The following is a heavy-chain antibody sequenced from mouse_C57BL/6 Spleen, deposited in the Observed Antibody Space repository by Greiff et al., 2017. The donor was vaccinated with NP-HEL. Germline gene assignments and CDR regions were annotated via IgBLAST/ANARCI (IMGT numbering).Heavy chain of an antibody. J-gene: IGHJ1*03. V-gene: IGHV3-6*01. CDR2: ISYDGSN. CDR1: GYSITSGYY. D-gene: IGHD1-1*01. Sequence: EVKLMESGPGLVKPSQSLSLTCSVTGYSITSGYYWNWIRQFPGNKLEWMGYISYDGSNNYNPSLKNRISITRDTSKNQFFLKLNSVTTEDTATYYCAYGSSAGWYFDVWGTGTTLTVSS. CDR3: AYGSSAGWYFDV.